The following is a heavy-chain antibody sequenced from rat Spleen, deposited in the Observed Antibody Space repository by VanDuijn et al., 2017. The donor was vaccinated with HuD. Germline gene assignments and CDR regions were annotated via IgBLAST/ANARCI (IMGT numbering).Heavy chain of an antibody. D-gene: IGHD1-8*01. CDR3: TRDLTTVASCFDY. CDR1: GFTFSNYG. Sequence: EVQLVESGGGLVQPGRSLKLSCAASGFTFSNYGVHWIRQAPTKGLEWVASISPTGGSTSYRDSVKGRFTISRDDSKSMVYLQMDNLKTEDTAMYYCTRDLTTVASCFDYWGQGVMVTVSS. CDR2: ISPTGGST. J-gene: IGHJ2*01. V-gene: IGHV5-19*01.